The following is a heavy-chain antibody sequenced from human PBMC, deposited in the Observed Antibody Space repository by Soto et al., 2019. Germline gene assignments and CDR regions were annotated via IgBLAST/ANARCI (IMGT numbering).Heavy chain of an antibody. V-gene: IGHV4-59*01. J-gene: IGHJ4*02. CDR1: GGSISSYY. CDR3: ARGVRVFYYGSGSYSYYFDY. D-gene: IGHD3-10*01. CDR2: IYYSGST. Sequence: SETLSLTCTVSGGSISSYYWSWIRQPPGKGLEWIGYIYYSGSTNYNPSLKSRVTISVDTSKNQFSLKLSSVTAADTAVYYCARGVRVFYYGSGSYSYYFDYWGQGTLVTVSS.